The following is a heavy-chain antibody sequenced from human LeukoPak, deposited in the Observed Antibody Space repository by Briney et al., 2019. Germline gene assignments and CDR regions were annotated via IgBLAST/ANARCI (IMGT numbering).Heavy chain of an antibody. Sequence: ASVKVSCKASGYTFTSYDINWVRQATGQGLEWMGWMNPNSGNTGYAQKFQGRVTMTRNTSISTAYMELSSLRSEDTAVYYCARGGLTYYYDSSGYLNYWGQGTLVTASS. CDR2: MNPNSGNT. CDR1: GYTFTSYD. J-gene: IGHJ4*02. D-gene: IGHD3-22*01. CDR3: ARGGLTYYYDSSGYLNY. V-gene: IGHV1-8*01.